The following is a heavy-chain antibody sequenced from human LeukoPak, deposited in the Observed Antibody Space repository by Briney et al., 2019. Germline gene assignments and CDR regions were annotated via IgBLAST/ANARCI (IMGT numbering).Heavy chain of an antibody. V-gene: IGHV3-11*01. D-gene: IGHD1-26*01. J-gene: IGHJ3*02. CDR2: ISSSGSTI. CDR1: GFTFSDYY. Sequence: GGSLRLSCAASGFTFSDYYMSWIRQAPGKGLEWVSYISSSGSTIYYADSVKGRFTISRDNAKNPLYLQMNSLRAEDTAVYYCAREIVGAAYYDAFDIWGQGTMVTVSS. CDR3: AREIVGAAYYDAFDI.